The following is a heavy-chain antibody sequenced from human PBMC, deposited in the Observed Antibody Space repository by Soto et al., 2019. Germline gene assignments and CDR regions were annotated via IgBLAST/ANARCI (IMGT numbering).Heavy chain of an antibody. Sequence: GGSLRLSCAASGFTFSSYAMSWVRQAPGKGLEWVSAISGSGGSTYYADSVKGRFTISRDTSKNTLYLQMNSLRAEDTAVYYCAKVGGSWSGFDYWGQGTLVTVSS. J-gene: IGHJ4*02. V-gene: IGHV3-23*01. CDR3: AKVGGSWSGFDY. CDR2: ISGSGGST. CDR1: GFTFSSYA. D-gene: IGHD6-13*01.